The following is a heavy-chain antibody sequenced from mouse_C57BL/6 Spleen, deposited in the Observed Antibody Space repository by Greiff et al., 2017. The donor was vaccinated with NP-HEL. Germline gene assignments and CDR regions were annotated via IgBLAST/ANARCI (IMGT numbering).Heavy chain of an antibody. V-gene: IGHV1-53*01. CDR2: INPSNGGT. CDR1: GYTFTSYW. CDR3: ARSGVNYYAMDY. D-gene: IGHD3-1*01. Sequence: QVQLQQPGTELVKPGASVKLSCKASGYTFTSYWMHWVKQRPGQGLEWIGNINPSNGGTNYNEKFKSKATLTVDKSSSTAYMRLSSLTSEDSAVYYCARSGVNYYAMDYWGQGTSVTVSS. J-gene: IGHJ4*01.